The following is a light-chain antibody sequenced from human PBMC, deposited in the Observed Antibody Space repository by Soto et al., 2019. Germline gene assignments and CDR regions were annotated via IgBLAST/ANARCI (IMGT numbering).Light chain of an antibody. Sequence: QSALTQPASVSGSPGQSITISCTGSSSDVGGYHYVSWYQQYPGEAPKLVISEVSKRPSGVPDRFSGSKSGNTASLTVSGLQAEDEADYYCNSYAGSNKHVVFGGGTKLTVL. CDR1: SSDVGGYHY. CDR3: NSYAGSNKHVV. V-gene: IGLV2-8*01. CDR2: EVS. J-gene: IGLJ2*01.